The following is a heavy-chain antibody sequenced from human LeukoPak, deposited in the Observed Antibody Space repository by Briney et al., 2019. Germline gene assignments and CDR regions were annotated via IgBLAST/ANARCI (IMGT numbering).Heavy chain of an antibody. D-gene: IGHD1-14*01. CDR2: IYSGGST. CDR1: GFTFSSYW. V-gene: IGHV3-53*01. J-gene: IGHJ4*02. CDR3: ARGPRNRYYFDY. Sequence: GGSLRLSCAASGFTFSSYWMNWVRQAPGKGLERVSVIYSGGSTYYADSVKGRFTISRDNSKNTLYLQMNSLRAEDTAVYYCARGPRNRYYFDYWGQGTLVTVSS.